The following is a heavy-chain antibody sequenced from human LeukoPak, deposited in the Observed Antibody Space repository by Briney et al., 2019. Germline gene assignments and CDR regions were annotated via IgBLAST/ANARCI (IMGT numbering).Heavy chain of an antibody. CDR1: GCTFSSYW. J-gene: IGHJ4*02. CDR2: IKQDGSEK. V-gene: IGHV3-7*01. Sequence: GGSLRLSCAASGCTFSSYWMSWVRQAPGKGLEWVANIKQDGSEKYYVDSVKGRFTISRDNAKNSLYLQMNSLRAEDTAVYYCARLWFGEYYFDYWGQGTLVTVSS. D-gene: IGHD3-10*01. CDR3: ARLWFGEYYFDY.